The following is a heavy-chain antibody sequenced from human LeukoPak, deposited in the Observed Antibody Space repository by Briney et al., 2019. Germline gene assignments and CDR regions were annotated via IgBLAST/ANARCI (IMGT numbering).Heavy chain of an antibody. D-gene: IGHD6-19*01. V-gene: IGHV4-39*01. CDR1: GGSISSSSYY. CDR2: IYYSGST. J-gene: IGHJ4*02. Sequence: PSETLSLTCTVSGGSISSSSYYWGWIRQPPGKGLEWIGSIYYSGSTYYNPSLKSRVTISVDTSKNQFSLKLSSVTAADTAVYYCARRSDLDYWGQRTLVTVSS. CDR3: ARRSDLDY.